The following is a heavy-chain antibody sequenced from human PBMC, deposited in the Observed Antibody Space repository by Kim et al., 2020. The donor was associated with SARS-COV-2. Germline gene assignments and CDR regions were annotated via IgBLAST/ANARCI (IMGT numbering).Heavy chain of an antibody. CDR3: AKDQNVDTAMVTGYYYYGMDV. Sequence: GGSLRLSCAASGFTFSSYAMSWVRQAPGKGLEWVSAISGSGGSTYYADSVKGRFTISRDNSKNTLYLQMNSLRAEDTAVYYCAKDQNVDTAMVTGYYYYGMDVWGQGTTVTVSS. CDR1: GFTFSSYA. V-gene: IGHV3-23*01. D-gene: IGHD5-18*01. CDR2: ISGSGGST. J-gene: IGHJ6*02.